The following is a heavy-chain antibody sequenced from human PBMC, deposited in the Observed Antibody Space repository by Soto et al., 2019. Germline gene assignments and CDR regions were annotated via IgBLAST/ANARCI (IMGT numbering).Heavy chain of an antibody. CDR1: GFTFSRYS. V-gene: IGHV3-21*01. CDR3: ERGLQWLVLY. D-gene: IGHD6-19*01. J-gene: IGHJ4*02. CDR2: ISSSSSYI. Sequence: EVQLVESGGGLVKPGGYLRLSCAASGFTFSRYSRNWVRQAPGKGLEWVSSISSSSSYIYYADSVKCRFTISRDNAKNSLYMQINSLRAEDTAVYYCERGLQWLVLYWGQGTLVTVSS.